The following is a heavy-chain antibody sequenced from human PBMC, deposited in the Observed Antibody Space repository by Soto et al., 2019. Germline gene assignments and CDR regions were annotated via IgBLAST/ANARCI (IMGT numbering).Heavy chain of an antibody. V-gene: IGHV3-48*02. Sequence: GGSLRLSCAASGFTFSSYSMNWVRQAPGKGLEWVSYISSSSSTIYYADSVKGRFTISRDNAKNSLYLQMNSLRDEDTAVYYCARIKGAARLFDAFDIWGQGTMVTVSS. CDR3: ARIKGAARLFDAFDI. D-gene: IGHD6-6*01. J-gene: IGHJ3*02. CDR1: GFTFSSYS. CDR2: ISSSSSTI.